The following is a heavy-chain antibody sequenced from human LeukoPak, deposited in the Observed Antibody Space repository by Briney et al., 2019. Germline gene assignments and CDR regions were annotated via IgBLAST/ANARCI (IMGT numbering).Heavy chain of an antibody. V-gene: IGHV4-59*01. J-gene: IGHJ4*02. Sequence: SETLSLTCTVSGGSISSYYWSWIRQPPGKGLEWIGYIYYSGSTNYNPSLKSRVTISVDTSKNQFSLKLSSVTAADTAVYYCARDRRSLVGAPSLFDYWGQGTLVTVSS. CDR3: ARDRRSLVGAPSLFDY. D-gene: IGHD1-26*01. CDR2: IYYSGST. CDR1: GGSISSYY.